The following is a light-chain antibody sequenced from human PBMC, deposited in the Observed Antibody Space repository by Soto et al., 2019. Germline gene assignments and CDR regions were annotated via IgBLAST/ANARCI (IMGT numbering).Light chain of an antibody. J-gene: IGKJ5*01. CDR3: QGFGRGPSP. Sequence: DIQMTQSPSSLSASVGDRVTITCRASQGISNYLAWYQQKPGKVPKLLIYAACTLHSGVPSRFSGSGSGTALPLTIASLQKEGVASYYFQGFGRGPSPFGQGTRMEIK. V-gene: IGKV1-27*01. CDR1: QGISNY. CDR2: AAC.